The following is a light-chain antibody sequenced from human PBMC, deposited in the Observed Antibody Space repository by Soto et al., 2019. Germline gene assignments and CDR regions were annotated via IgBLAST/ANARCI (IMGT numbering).Light chain of an antibody. CDR3: SSYTISSPWV. V-gene: IGLV2-14*01. CDR1: SSDVGAYNY. CDR2: EVS. J-gene: IGLJ3*02. Sequence: QSVLTQPASVSGSPGQSITISCTGTSSDVGAYNYVSWYQQHPGKAPKLIICEVSNRPPGISNRFAGSKSGNTASLTISGLQAEDEADYHCSSYTISSPWVFGGGTKLTVL.